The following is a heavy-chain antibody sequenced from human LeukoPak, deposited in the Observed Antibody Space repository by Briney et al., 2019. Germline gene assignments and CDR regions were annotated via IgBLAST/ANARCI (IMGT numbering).Heavy chain of an antibody. CDR1: GFTFSTYA. CDR3: AKISSSAESNFDY. CDR2: IWPDGSKK. D-gene: IGHD6-25*01. J-gene: IGHJ4*02. Sequence: PGRSLRLSCAASGFTFSTYAMHWVRQAPGMGLEWVAFIWPDGSKKYYADSVKGRFAISRENSKNTVYLQMNDLRPEDTALYFCAKISSSAESNFDYWGQGTLLTVSS. V-gene: IGHV3-33*06.